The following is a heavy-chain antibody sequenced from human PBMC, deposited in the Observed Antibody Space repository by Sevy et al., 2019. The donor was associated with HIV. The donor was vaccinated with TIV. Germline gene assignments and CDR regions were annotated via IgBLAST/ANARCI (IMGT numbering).Heavy chain of an antibody. V-gene: IGHV3-7*01. J-gene: IGHJ4*02. D-gene: IGHD3-10*01. CDR1: GLNFRSYW. CDR3: ARERQEEDKSGAKFDY. CDR2: IKNDGSEQ. Sequence: GGPLRLPCEVSGLNFRSYWMSWVRKAPGKGLEWVANIKNDGSEQYYLDSGKGRFTVSRDNGKNSLYLQMTSLRVDDAAVYYCARERQEEDKSGAKFDYWGRGTLVTVSS.